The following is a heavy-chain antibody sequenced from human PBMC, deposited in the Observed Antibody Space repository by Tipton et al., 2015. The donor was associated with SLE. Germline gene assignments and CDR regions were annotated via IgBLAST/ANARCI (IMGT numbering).Heavy chain of an antibody. CDR1: GFTFSSYG. J-gene: IGHJ3*02. Sequence: SLRLSCAASGFTFSSYGMHWVRQAPGKGLEWVAFIRYDGSNKYYADSVKGRFTISRDNSKNSLYLQMNSLRAEDTAVYYCARAPNWAHAFDIWGQGTMVTVSS. V-gene: IGHV3-30*02. CDR2: IRYDGSNK. CDR3: ARAPNWAHAFDI. D-gene: IGHD1-1*01.